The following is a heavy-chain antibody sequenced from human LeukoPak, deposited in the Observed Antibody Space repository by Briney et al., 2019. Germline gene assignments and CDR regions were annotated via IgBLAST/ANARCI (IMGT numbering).Heavy chain of an antibody. CDR2: IYYSGST. D-gene: IGHD3-10*01. CDR3: ARAKAKYYYGSGSYYNYNWFDP. CDR1: GGSISSGDYY. J-gene: IGHJ5*02. Sequence: PSETLSLTCTVSGGSISSGDYYWSWIRQPPGKGLEWIGYIYYSGSTYYNPSLKSRVTISVDTSKNQFSLKLSSVTAADTAVYYCARAKAKYYYGSGSYYNYNWFDPWGQGTLVTVSS. V-gene: IGHV4-30-4*01.